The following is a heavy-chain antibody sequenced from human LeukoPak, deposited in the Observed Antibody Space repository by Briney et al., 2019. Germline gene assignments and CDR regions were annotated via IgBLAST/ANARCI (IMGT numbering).Heavy chain of an antibody. D-gene: IGHD4-17*01. CDR1: GASMSEHY. Sequence: SETLSLTCSVSGASMSEHYWSWIRQPPGKGLEWIVYVYYSGSTNYNPSFKSGVTLSVDTSKKQFYLRLNSVTAADTAVYYCARLFQGGATVTKTYWYFDLWGRGTLVTVSS. J-gene: IGHJ2*01. CDR3: ARLFQGGATVTKTYWYFDL. V-gene: IGHV4-59*08. CDR2: VYYSGST.